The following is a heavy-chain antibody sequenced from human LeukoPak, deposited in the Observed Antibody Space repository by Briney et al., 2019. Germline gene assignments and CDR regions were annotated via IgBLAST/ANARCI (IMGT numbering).Heavy chain of an antibody. V-gene: IGHV4-59*01. CDR2: MYYSGST. CDR1: GGSFSGYY. J-gene: IGHJ4*02. D-gene: IGHD2-2*01. CDR3: AGSRGYCSSTSCYGNFDY. Sequence: PSETLSLTCAVYGGSFSGYYWSWIRQPPGKGLECIGYMYYSGSTNYNPSLKSRVTISVDTSRNQFSLKLSSVTAADTAVYYCAGSRGYCSSTSCYGNFDYWGQGTLVTVSS.